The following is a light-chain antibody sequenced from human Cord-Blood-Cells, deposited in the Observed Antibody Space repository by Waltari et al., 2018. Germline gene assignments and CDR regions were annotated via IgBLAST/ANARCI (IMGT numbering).Light chain of an antibody. Sequence: QSALTPPASVSGSPGQSITISCTGTSSDVGGFNYVSWYQQHPGKAPKLMIYDVSKRPSGVSNRFSGSKSGNTASLTISGLQAEYEADYYCSSYTSSSTLDVVFGGGTKLTVL. CDR1: SSDVGGFNY. J-gene: IGLJ2*01. CDR2: DVS. CDR3: SSYTSSSTLDVV. V-gene: IGLV2-14*01.